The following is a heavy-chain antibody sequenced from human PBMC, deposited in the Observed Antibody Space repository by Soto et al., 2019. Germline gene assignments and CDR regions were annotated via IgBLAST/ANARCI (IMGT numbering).Heavy chain of an antibody. CDR1: GGSVRAPDW. V-gene: IGHV4-4*02. J-gene: IGHJ5*01. CDR2: VHISGHS. D-gene: IGHD1-1*01. Sequence: PSETLSLICTLSGGSVRAPDWWNWVRQSPDKGLEWIAEVHISGHSNYNPSLRSRVSVSIDSSKNQFYLNLNSVTAADTAIYYCARVRQGCSANNCYFDPWGQGTQVTVS. CDR3: ARVRQGCSANNCYFDP.